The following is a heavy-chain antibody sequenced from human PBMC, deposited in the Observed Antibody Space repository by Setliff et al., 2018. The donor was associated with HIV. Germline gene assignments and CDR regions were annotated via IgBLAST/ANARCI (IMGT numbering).Heavy chain of an antibody. CDR1: GGSFSNYY. CDR3: ARGIAAAVGAFDI. D-gene: IGHD6-13*01. V-gene: IGHV4-34*01. CDR2: INHSGST. J-gene: IGHJ3*02. Sequence: SETLSLTCAIYGGSFSNYYWTWIRQPPGKGLEWIGEINHSGSTNYDPSLKSRVTISVDTSKNQFSLKLSSVTAADTAVYYCARGIAAAVGAFDIWGQGTMVTVSS.